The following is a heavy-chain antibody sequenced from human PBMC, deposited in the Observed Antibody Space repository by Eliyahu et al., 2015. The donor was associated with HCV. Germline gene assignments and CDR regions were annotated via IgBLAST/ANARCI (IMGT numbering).Heavy chain of an antibody. Sequence: QVQLQESGPGLVKPSETLSLTXXVSGGSITTYYWSWIRQPPGKGLEWIGYIHYRGSTHYNPSXKTRVXISVDTSKNQFSLNLTSVTAADTAVYYCASGGGGIAVAGTGGWFDPWGQGTLVTVSS. J-gene: IGHJ5*02. CDR1: GGSITTYY. D-gene: IGHD6-19*01. CDR3: ASGGGGIAVAGTGGWFDP. V-gene: IGHV4-59*01. CDR2: IHYRGST.